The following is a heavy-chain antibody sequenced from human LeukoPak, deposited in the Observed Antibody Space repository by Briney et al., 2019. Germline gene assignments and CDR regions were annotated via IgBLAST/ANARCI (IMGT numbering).Heavy chain of an antibody. V-gene: IGHV3-30-3*01. D-gene: IGHD2-2*01. CDR3: ARETTRYYFDY. CDR2: ISYDGSNK. CDR1: GFTFSSYA. J-gene: IGHJ4*02. Sequence: GGSLRLSCAASGFTFSSYAMRWVRQAPGKGLEWVAVISYDGSNKYYADSVKGRFTISRDNSKNTLYLQMNSLRAEDTAAYYCARETTRYYFDYWGQGTLVTVSS.